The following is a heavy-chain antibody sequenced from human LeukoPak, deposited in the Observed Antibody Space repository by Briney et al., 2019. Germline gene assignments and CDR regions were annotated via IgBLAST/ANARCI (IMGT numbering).Heavy chain of an antibody. V-gene: IGHV3-48*02. Sequence: PSETLSLTCTVSGGSISSSSYYWGWIRQPPGKGLEWVSYISYSSSTMYYADSVKGRFTISRDNAKKSLHLQMNSLRDEDTAVYYCARELSMDVWGQGTTVTVSS. J-gene: IGHJ6*02. CDR3: ARELSMDV. CDR2: ISYSSSTM. CDR1: GGSISSSS.